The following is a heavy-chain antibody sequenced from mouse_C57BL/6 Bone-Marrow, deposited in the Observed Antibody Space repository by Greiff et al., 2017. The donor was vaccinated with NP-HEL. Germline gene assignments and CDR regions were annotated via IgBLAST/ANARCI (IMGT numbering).Heavy chain of an antibody. V-gene: IGHV1-82*01. CDR1: GYAFSSSW. D-gene: IGHD1-1*01. Sequence: QVQLKESGPELVKPGASVKISCKASGYAFSSSWMNWVKQRPGKGLEWIGRIYPGDGDTNYNGKFKGKATLTADKSSSTAYMQLSSLTSEDSAVYFFARGLLRAFDYWGQGTTLTVSS. CDR2: IYPGDGDT. CDR3: ARGLLRAFDY. J-gene: IGHJ2*01.